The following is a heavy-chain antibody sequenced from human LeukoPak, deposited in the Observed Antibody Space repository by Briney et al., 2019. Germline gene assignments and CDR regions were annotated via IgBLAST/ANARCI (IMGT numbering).Heavy chain of an antibody. D-gene: IGHD2-2*01. CDR2: ISYDGSNK. Sequence: PGGSLRLSCAASGFTFSSYAMHWVRQAPGKGLEWVAVISYDGSNKYYADSVKGRFTISRDNSKNTLYLQMNSLRAEDTAVYYCARDPKGYCSSTSCYGYFDYWGQGTLVTVSS. CDR1: GFTFSSYA. J-gene: IGHJ4*02. CDR3: ARDPKGYCSSTSCYGYFDY. V-gene: IGHV3-30-3*01.